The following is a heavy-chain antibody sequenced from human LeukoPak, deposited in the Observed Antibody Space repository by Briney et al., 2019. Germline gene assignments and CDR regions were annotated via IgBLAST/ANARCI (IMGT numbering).Heavy chain of an antibody. J-gene: IGHJ4*02. V-gene: IGHV4-59*01. CDR2: IYYSGGT. CDR1: GASISTYY. CDR3: ARGPGHSYGYLDS. D-gene: IGHD5-18*01. Sequence: SGTLSLTCTVSGASISTYYWSWIRQPPGKGLEWIGYIYYSGGTNYNPSLKSRVTISVDTSKDHFSLRLISVTAAVTAGHYCARGPGHSYGYLDSWGQGPPVPVSS.